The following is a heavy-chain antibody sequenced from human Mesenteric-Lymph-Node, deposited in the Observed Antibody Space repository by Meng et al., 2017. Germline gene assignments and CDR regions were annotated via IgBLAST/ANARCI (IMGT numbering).Heavy chain of an antibody. CDR1: GFSLSTSGMR. D-gene: IGHD3-22*01. J-gene: IGHJ4*02. Sequence: SGPTLVKPTQTLTLTCTFSGFSLSTSGMRVSWIRQPPGKALEWLARIDWDDDKFYSTSLKTRLTISKDTSKNQVVLTMTNMDPVDTATYYCARMNPYYYDSSAYSYCFDYWGQGTRVTVSS. CDR3: ARMNPYYYDSSAYSYCFDY. CDR2: IDWDDDK. V-gene: IGHV2-70*04.